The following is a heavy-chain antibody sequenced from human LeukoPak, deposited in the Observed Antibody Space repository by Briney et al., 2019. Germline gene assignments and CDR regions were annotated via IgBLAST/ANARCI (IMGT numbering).Heavy chain of an antibody. CDR2: IYSGGST. CDR3: ASLMYYYGSGSSLFDY. D-gene: IGHD3-10*01. CDR1: GFTVSSNY. J-gene: IGHJ4*02. Sequence: GGSLRLSCAASGFTVSSNYMSWVRQAPGKGLEWVSVIYSGGSTYYADSVKGRFTISRDNSKNTLYLQMNSLRAEDTAVYYCASLMYYYGSGSSLFDYWGQGTLVTVSS. V-gene: IGHV3-53*01.